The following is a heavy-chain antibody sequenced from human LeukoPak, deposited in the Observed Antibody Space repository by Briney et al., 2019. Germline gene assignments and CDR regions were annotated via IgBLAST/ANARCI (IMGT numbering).Heavy chain of an antibody. CDR2: ISYDGSDK. CDR3: ARDRREVAGLGNRYNVRDV. J-gene: IGHJ6*02. Sequence: GGSLRLSCAASGFTFSSYAMHWVRQAPGKGLEWVAVISYDGSDKYYADSVKGRFTISRDNSKNTLNLQMNSLRAEDTAVYYCARDRREVAGLGNRYNVRDVWGQGTTVTVSS. V-gene: IGHV3-30-3*01. D-gene: IGHD6-19*01. CDR1: GFTFSSYA.